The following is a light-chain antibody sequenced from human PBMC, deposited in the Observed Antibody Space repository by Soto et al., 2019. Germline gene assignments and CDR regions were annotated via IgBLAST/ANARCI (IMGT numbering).Light chain of an antibody. J-gene: IGKJ1*01. CDR2: GAS. CDR3: QQYGDSPRP. V-gene: IGKV3-20*01. Sequence: EIVLTQSPGTLSLSPGERATISCRASQSVSSNYLAWYQQKPGQAPRLLIYGASSRATGVPDRFSGSGSGTDFTLTITRLEPADFAVYYCQQYGDSPRPFGQGTKVEVK. CDR1: QSVSSNY.